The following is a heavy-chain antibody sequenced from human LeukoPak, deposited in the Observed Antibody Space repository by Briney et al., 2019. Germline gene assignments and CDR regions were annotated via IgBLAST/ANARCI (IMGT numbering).Heavy chain of an antibody. Sequence: GGSLRLSCADSGSCFSNYEMRSVRQAPDKGLEWVALISDDGSKEYYADSAKGRFTISRDNSKNTLYLQMNSLRAEDTAVYHCARENLDFVVVNPYHKDVWGKGTTVIVSS. J-gene: IGHJ6*03. CDR2: ISDDGSKE. V-gene: IGHV3-30*03. CDR1: GSCFSNYE. D-gene: IGHD2-21*01. CDR3: ARENLDFVVVNPYHKDV.